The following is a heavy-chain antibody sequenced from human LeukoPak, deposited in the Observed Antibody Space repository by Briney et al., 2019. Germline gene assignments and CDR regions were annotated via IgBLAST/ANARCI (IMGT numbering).Heavy chain of an antibody. CDR2: IYYSGST. Sequence: SQTLSLTCTVSGGSISSGDYYWSWIRQPPGKGLEWIGYIYYSGSTDYNPSLKGRVTISVATSKTQFSLKLTSVTAADTAVYYCARLDSSGYYYFDYWGQGTLVTVSS. V-gene: IGHV4-30-4*01. CDR3: ARLDSSGYYYFDY. J-gene: IGHJ4*02. D-gene: IGHD6-19*01. CDR1: GGSISSGDYY.